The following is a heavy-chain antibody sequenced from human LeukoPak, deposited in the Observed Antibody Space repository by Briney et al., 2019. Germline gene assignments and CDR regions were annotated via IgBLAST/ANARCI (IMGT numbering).Heavy chain of an antibody. CDR2: NSAYNGNT. Sequence: ASVKVSCKASGYTFTNYGVTWVRQAPGQGLEWMGWNSAYNGNTNYAQKVLGRVTMTTDTSTTTAYMELRSLRSDDTAVYYCARRSESRGNDYWGQGTLVTVSS. CDR1: GYTFTNYG. J-gene: IGHJ4*02. D-gene: IGHD3-10*01. V-gene: IGHV1-18*01. CDR3: ARRSESRGNDY.